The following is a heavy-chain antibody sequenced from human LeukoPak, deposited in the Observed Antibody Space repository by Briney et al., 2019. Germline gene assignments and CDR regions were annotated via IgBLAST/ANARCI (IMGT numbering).Heavy chain of an antibody. J-gene: IGHJ4*02. CDR3: ARARNDIAAAATGIDY. V-gene: IGHV3-30*03. CDR2: ISYDGSNK. CDR1: GFNFRAYW. Sequence: PGGSLRLSCTTSGFNFRAYWMGWVRQAPGKGLEWVAVISYDGSNKYYADSVKGRFTISRDNSKNTLYLQMNSQRGEDTAVYYCARARNDIAAAATGIDYWGQGTLVTVSS. D-gene: IGHD6-13*01.